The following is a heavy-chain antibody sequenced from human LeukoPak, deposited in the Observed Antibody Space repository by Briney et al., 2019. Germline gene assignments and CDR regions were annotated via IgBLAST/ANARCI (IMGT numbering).Heavy chain of an antibody. CDR2: IKSDGSST. D-gene: IGHD2-15*01. CDR3: AKARYCSGGSCFPQLTPDY. Sequence: GGSLRLSCAASGFIFSSYWMHWVRQAPGKGLVWASRIKSDGSSTSYADSVKGRFTISRDNSKNTLYLQMNSLRAEDTAVYYCAKARYCSGGSCFPQLTPDYWGQGTLVTVSS. V-gene: IGHV3-74*01. CDR1: GFIFSSYW. J-gene: IGHJ4*02.